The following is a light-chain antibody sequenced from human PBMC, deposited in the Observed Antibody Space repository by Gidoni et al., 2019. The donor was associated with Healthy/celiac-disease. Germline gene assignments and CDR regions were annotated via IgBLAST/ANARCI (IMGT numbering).Light chain of an antibody. CDR1: QSVSSSY. V-gene: IGKV3-20*01. J-gene: IGKJ3*01. Sequence: EIVLTQSPGTLSFSPGERATLSCRASQSVSSSYLAWYQQKPGQAPRLLLYGASSRATGIPDRFSGSGSGTDFTLTISRLEPEDFAVYYCQQYGSSPGFTFGPGTKVDIK. CDR3: QQYGSSPGFT. CDR2: GAS.